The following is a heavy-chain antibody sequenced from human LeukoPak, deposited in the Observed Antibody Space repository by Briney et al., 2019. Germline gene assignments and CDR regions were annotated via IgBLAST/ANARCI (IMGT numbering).Heavy chain of an antibody. CDR3: AKGTVTTAWIDY. J-gene: IGHJ4*02. CDR2: IRYDGSNK. CDR1: GFTFSSYG. D-gene: IGHD4-17*01. V-gene: IGHV3-30*02. Sequence: GGSLRLSCAASGFTFSSYGVHWVRQAPGKGLEWVAFIRYDGSNKYYADSVKGRFTISRDNSKNTLYLQMNSLRAEDTAVYYCAKGTVTTAWIDYWGQGTLVTASS.